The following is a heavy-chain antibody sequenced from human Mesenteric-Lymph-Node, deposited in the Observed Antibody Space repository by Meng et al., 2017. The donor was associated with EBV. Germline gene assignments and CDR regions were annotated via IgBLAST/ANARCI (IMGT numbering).Heavy chain of an antibody. CDR3: ARGYGSGHL. D-gene: IGHD3-10*01. CDR2: INRSGSS. Sequence: QVQLQRWAAGLLKPSETRSLTCAVYGGSFSGYYWTWIRQSPGEGLEWIGEINRSGSSSYNPSLKSRVTLSVDTSKNQFSLKLSSVTAADTAVYYCARGYGSGHLWGQGTLVTVSS. CDR1: GGSFSGYY. J-gene: IGHJ4*02. V-gene: IGHV4-34*01.